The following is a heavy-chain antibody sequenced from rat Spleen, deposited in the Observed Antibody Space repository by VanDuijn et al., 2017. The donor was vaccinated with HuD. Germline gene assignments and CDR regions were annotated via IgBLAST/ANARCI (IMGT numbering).Heavy chain of an antibody. CDR1: GFSLTDYS. D-gene: IGHD1-5*01. CDR2: ISNGETT. CDR3: NRDEYRDNWGFAY. Sequence: VQLKESGPGLVQPSQTLSLTCTVSGFSLTDYSVHWVRQPPGKGLEWIATISNGETTYYNSTLKSRLRISRDTSKSQVFLKMNSLQTEDTAIYFCNRDEYRDNWGFAYWGQGTLVTVSS. V-gene: IGHV2-19*01. J-gene: IGHJ3*01.